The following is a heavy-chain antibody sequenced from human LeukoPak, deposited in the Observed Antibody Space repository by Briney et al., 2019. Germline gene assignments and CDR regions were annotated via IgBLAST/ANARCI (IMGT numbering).Heavy chain of an antibody. D-gene: IGHD5-24*01. J-gene: IGHJ5*02. CDR3: ARDLGYSASSERFDWFDP. CDR2: IYYTGST. CDR1: GGSISSFY. V-gene: IGHV4-59*01. Sequence: PSETLSLTCSVSGGSISSFYWSWIRQPPGKGLEWIGYIYYTGSTKYNPSLKSRVTISADTSKYQFSLKVSSVTAADTAVYYCARDLGYSASSERFDWFDPWGQGTLVTVSS.